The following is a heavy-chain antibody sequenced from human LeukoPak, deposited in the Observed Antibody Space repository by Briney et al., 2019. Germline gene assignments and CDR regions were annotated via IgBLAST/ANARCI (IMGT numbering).Heavy chain of an antibody. D-gene: IGHD4-23*01. CDR3: ARNLYGGNLNYFDY. Sequence: GGSLRLSCAASGFTFSSYAMHWVRQAPGKGLEWVAVISYDGSNKYYADSVKGRFTISRDNSKNTLYLQMNSLRAEDTAVYYCARNLYGGNLNYFDYWGQGTLVTVSS. J-gene: IGHJ4*02. CDR2: ISYDGSNK. V-gene: IGHV3-30-3*01. CDR1: GFTFSSYA.